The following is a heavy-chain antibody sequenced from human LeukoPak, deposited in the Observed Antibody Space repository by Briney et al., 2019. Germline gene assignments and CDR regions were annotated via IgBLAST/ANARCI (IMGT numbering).Heavy chain of an antibody. Sequence: ASVKVSCKASGGTFSSYAISWVRQAPGQGLEWMGRIIPILGIANYAQKFQGRVTITADKSTSTAYMELSSLRSEDTAVYYCARDEVGDIVATVRNAFDIWGQGTMVTVSS. CDR3: ARDEVGDIVATVRNAFDI. CDR1: GGTFSSYA. J-gene: IGHJ3*02. D-gene: IGHD5-12*01. V-gene: IGHV1-69*04. CDR2: IIPILGIA.